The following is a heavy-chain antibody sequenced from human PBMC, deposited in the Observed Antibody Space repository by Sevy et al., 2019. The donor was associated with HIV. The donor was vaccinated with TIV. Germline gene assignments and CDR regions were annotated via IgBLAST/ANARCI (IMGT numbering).Heavy chain of an antibody. CDR3: VRITIFGVLTDSWFDP. CDR1: GGSISSSNYY. CDR2: LYYSGSP. J-gene: IGHJ5*02. V-gene: IGHV4-39*01. Sequence: SETLSLTCTVSGGSISSSNYYWGWIRQPPGKGLEWIGTLYYSGSPYYNPSLKSRDTISVDTSKNQFSLKLNFVTAADTAVYYCVRITIFGVLTDSWFDPWGQGTLVTVSS. D-gene: IGHD3-3*01.